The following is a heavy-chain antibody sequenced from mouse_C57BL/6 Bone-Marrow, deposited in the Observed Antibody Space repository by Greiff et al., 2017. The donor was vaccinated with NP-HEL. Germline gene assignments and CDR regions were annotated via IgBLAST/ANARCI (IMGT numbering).Heavy chain of an antibody. CDR1: GYTFTTYP. CDR2: FHPYNDDT. Sequence: VQLMESGAELVKPGASVKMSCKASGYTFTTYPIEWMKQNHGKSLEWIGNFHPYNDDTKYNEKFKGKATLTVEKSSSTVYLELSRLTSDDSAVYYYARGGIPYYYAMDYWGQGTSVTVSS. J-gene: IGHJ4*01. V-gene: IGHV1-47*01. CDR3: ARGGIPYYYAMDY.